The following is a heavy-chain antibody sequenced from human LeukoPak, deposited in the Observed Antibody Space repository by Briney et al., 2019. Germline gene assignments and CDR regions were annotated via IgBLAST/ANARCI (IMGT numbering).Heavy chain of an antibody. J-gene: IGHJ4*02. CDR2: IIPIFGTA. Sequence: ASVKVSCKASGGTFSSYAISWVRQAPGQGLEWMGRIIPIFGTANYAQKFQGRVTITTDESTSTAYKELSSLRSEDTAVYYCAREQDTAMVIDYWGQGTLVTVSS. CDR1: GGTFSSYA. V-gene: IGHV1-69*05. CDR3: AREQDTAMVIDY. D-gene: IGHD5-18*01.